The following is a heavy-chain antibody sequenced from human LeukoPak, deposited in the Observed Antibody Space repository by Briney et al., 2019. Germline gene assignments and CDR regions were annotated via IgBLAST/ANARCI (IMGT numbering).Heavy chain of an antibody. Sequence: GGSLRLSCAASGFTFRKSGMHWVRQAPGKGLEWVAVIWYDGSNKYYADSVKGRFTISRDNSKNTLYLQMNSLRAEDTAVYYCARERRCSSTSCSYYFDYWGQGTLVTVSS. V-gene: IGHV3-33*01. CDR1: GFTFRKSG. D-gene: IGHD2-2*01. CDR3: ARERRCSSTSCSYYFDY. J-gene: IGHJ4*02. CDR2: IWYDGSNK.